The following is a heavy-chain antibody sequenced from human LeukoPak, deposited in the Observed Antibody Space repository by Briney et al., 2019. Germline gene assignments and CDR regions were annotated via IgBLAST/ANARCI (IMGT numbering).Heavy chain of an antibody. J-gene: IGHJ4*02. CDR1: GFTFSSYE. CDR2: ISSSGSTI. D-gene: IGHD3-10*01. CDR3: ARSNLWFGEFYFDY. V-gene: IGHV3-48*03. Sequence: GGSLRLSCAASGFTFSSYEMNWVRQAPGKGLEWVSYISSSGSTIYYADSVKGRFTISRDISKNTLYLQMNSLRAEDTAVYYCARSNLWFGEFYFDYWGQGTLVTVSS.